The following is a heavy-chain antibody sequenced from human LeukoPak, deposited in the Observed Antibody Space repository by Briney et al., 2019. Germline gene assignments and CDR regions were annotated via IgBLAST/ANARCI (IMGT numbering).Heavy chain of an antibody. CDR1: GGTFSSYA. D-gene: IGHD1-20*01. J-gene: IGHJ4*02. CDR3: ATSYLRGTYAITGTTAFDY. Sequence: GASVKVSCKASGGTFSSYAISWVRQAPGQGLEWMGGIIPIFGTANYAQKFQGRVTITADESTSTAYMELSSLRSEDTAVYYCATSYLRGTYAITGTTAFDYWGQGTLVTVSS. CDR2: IIPIFGTA. V-gene: IGHV1-69*13.